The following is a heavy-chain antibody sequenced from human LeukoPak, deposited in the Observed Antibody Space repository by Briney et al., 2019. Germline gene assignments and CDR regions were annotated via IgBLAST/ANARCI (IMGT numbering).Heavy chain of an antibody. J-gene: IGHJ6*02. CDR1: GFALSTSGMC. CDR2: IDWDDDK. V-gene: IGHV2-70*11. CDR3: ARMILTGYHPYGMDV. D-gene: IGHD3-9*01. Sequence: SGPSLVKPTHTLTLTGTFAGFALSTSGMCVSWIRQPPGKALEWLARIDWDDDKYYSTSLKTRLTISKDTPKNQVVLTMNNMDPVDTATYYCARMILTGYHPYGMDVWGQGTTVTVSS.